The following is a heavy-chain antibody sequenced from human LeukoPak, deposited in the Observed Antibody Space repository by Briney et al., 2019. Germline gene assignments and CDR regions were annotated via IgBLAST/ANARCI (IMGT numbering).Heavy chain of an antibody. D-gene: IGHD6-13*01. CDR3: ARNPAHYGSSWYSYYYGMDV. V-gene: IGHV3-9*01. CDR2: ISWNSGSI. Sequence: PGRSLRLSCAASGFTFDDYAMHWVRQAPGKGLEWVSGISWNSGSIGYADSVKGRFTISRDNSKNTLYLQMNSLRAEDTAVYYCARNPAHYGSSWYSYYYGMDVWGQGTTVTVSS. CDR1: GFTFDDYA. J-gene: IGHJ6*02.